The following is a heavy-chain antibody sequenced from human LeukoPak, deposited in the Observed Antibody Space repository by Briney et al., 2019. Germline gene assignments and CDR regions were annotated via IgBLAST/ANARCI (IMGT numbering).Heavy chain of an antibody. CDR2: ISAYNGNT. V-gene: IGHV1-18*01. J-gene: IGHJ6*03. Sequence: GASVKVSCKVSGYTLTELSMHWVRQAPGKGLEWMGWISAYNGNTNYAQKLQGRVTMTTDTSTSTAYMELRSLRSDDTAVYYCARDLHGSGRPPYMDVWGKGTTVTISS. CDR3: ARDLHGSGRPPYMDV. CDR1: GYTLTELS. D-gene: IGHD3-10*01.